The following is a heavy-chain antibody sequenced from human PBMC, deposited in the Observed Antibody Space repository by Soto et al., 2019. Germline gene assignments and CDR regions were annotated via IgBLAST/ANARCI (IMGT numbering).Heavy chain of an antibody. J-gene: IGHJ4*02. CDR3: SLCEGELLTGIYY. Sequence: PGESLKISCKGSGYSFTSYWIGWVRQMPGKGLEWMGIIYPGDSDTRYSPSFQGQVTISADKSISTAYLQWSSLKASDTAMYYCSLCEGELLTGIYYWGQGTLVPVSA. V-gene: IGHV5-51*01. CDR2: IYPGDSDT. CDR1: GYSFTSYW. D-gene: IGHD1-26*01.